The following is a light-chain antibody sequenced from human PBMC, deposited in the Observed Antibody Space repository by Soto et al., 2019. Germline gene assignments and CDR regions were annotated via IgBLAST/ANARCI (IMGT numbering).Light chain of an antibody. Sequence: QSALTQARSVSGSPGQSVTISCTGTSRDIGAYDYVSWFQQHPDKAPKLIIYHVTNRPSGVTDRFSGSKSGDTASLTISGLQTEDEADYYCCSYAGYYTWVFGGGTKLTVL. J-gene: IGLJ3*02. CDR2: HVT. CDR1: SRDIGAYDY. CDR3: CSYAGYYTWV. V-gene: IGLV2-11*01.